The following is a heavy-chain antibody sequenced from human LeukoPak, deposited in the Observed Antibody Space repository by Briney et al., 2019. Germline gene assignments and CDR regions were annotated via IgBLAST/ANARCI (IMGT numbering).Heavy chain of an antibody. CDR1: GYTFTSYY. V-gene: IGHV1-46*01. CDR2: IDPTGGST. D-gene: IGHD2-21*02. CDR3: ARDHYHKIHSVMVTAPDY. J-gene: IGHJ4*02. Sequence: ASVKVSCKASGYTFTSYYMHWVRQAPGEGLEWMGIIDPTGGSTSYAQKFQGRVTMTRDTSTSTVYMELSSLRSEDTAVYYCARDHYHKIHSVMVTAPDYWGQGTLVIVSS.